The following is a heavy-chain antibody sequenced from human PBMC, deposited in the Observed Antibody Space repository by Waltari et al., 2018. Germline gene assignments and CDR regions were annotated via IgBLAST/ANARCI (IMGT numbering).Heavy chain of an antibody. CDR3: ATPFYNWDDPLHS. D-gene: IGHD1-20*01. J-gene: IGHJ4*02. CDR1: GSTSVPFP. Sequence: EVQPLVSGGGLVQPGRYLGLSCAASGSTSVPFPISWFRLAPGTGLEWVSAITVADDTYYADSLRGRFTISRDSSKDTVHLQMNGLRVEDTAVYYCATPFYNWDDPLHSWGQGTQVTVSS. V-gene: IGHV3-23*01. CDR2: ITVADDT.